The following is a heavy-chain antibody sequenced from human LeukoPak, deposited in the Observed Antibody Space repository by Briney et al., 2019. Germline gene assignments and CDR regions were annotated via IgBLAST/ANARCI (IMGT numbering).Heavy chain of an antibody. J-gene: IGHJ4*02. Sequence: GSSVTVSFKASGGTFSSYAISWVRLAPGPGLEWMGGIIPIFGTANYAQQFQGRGTITTDESTSTDYMELSSLRSEDTAVYYCAVAAAGTSGGYYFDYWGQGTLVTVSS. CDR3: AVAAAGTSGGYYFDY. D-gene: IGHD6-13*01. CDR2: IIPIFGTA. V-gene: IGHV1-69*05. CDR1: GGTFSSYA.